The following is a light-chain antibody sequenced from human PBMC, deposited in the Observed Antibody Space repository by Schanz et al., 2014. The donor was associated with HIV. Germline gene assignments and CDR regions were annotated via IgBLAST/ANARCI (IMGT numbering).Light chain of an antibody. CDR1: QSISSY. CDR2: ATS. Sequence: DIQMTQSPSSLSASAGDRVTITCRASQSISSYLNWYQQKPGKAPKLLIYATSSLQSGVPSRFSGSGSGTEFTLTISSLQPEDFATYYCLQHNSYPLTFGGGTKVEIK. CDR3: LQHNSYPLT. J-gene: IGKJ4*01. V-gene: IGKV1-17*01.